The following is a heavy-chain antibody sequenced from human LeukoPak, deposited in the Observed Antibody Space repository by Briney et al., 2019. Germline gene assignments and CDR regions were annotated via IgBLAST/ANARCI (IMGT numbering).Heavy chain of an antibody. CDR1: GMTFERHG. CDR3: AKAGYYDSSGYYSDY. V-gene: IGHV3-30*02. D-gene: IGHD3-22*01. CDR2: IKYDGSRT. J-gene: IGHJ4*02. Sequence: GGSLRLSCAVSGMTFERHGMHWVRQPPGKGLEWLAFIKYDGSRTDYEDSVKGRFTVSRDNSKNTLYLEMNSLRAEDTAVYYCAKAGYYDSSGYYSDYWGQGTLVTVSS.